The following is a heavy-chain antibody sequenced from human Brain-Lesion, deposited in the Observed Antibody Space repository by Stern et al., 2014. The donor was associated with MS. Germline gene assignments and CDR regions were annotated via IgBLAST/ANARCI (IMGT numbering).Heavy chain of an antibody. Sequence: VQLVESGPGLVKPSQTLSLSCTVSGGSISSGGYYWSWIPQPAGQGLEWIRRNFNSGSTNYNTSLKSRVTTSINTSKNHYSLRRTSMTAADTAVYYCARGRVVPGFQYYATDVWGQGTTVIVSS. CDR3: ARGRVVPGFQYYATDV. V-gene: IGHV4-61*02. CDR2: NFNSGST. CDR1: GGSISSGGYY. D-gene: IGHD2-2*01. J-gene: IGHJ6*02.